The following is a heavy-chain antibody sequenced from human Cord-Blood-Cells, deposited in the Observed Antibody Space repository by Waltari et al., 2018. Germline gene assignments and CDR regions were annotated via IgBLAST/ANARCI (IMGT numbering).Heavy chain of an antibody. Sequence: EVQLVESGGGLIQPGGSLRLSCAASGFTVRSNYMSWVRQAPGKGLEWVSVIYSGGSTYYADSVKGRFTISRDNSKNTLYLQMNSLRAEDTAVYYCARDVSNYEGMDVWGQGTTVTVSS. J-gene: IGHJ6*02. CDR3: ARDVSNYEGMDV. CDR2: IYSGGST. D-gene: IGHD4-4*01. V-gene: IGHV3-53*01. CDR1: GFTVRSNY.